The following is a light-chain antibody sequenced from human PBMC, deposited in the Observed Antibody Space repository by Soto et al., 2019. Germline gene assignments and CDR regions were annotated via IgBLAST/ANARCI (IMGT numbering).Light chain of an antibody. CDR2: GAF. CDR1: QSVSSNY. Sequence: EFVLTQSPGTLSLSPGERATLSCRASQSVSSNYLAWYQQKPGQAPRLLIYGAFSRATGIPDRFSGSGSGTDFTLTISRLEPEDFAVYYCQQYGNASPITFGQGTRLEIK. V-gene: IGKV3-20*01. CDR3: QQYGNASPIT. J-gene: IGKJ5*01.